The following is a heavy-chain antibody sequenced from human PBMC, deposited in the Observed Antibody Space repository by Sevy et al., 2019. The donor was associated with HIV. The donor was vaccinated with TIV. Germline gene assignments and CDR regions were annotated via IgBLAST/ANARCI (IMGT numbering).Heavy chain of an antibody. CDR2: MSFDGSIQ. V-gene: IGHV3-30*04. CDR3: AREGETSGHAGAFDI. Sequence: GGSLRLSCSASGINFRNSIFHWVRQAPGQGLEWVALMSFDGSIQYFGDSEMGRLTISRDDSKNTFYLQVNSLRVEDTAVYYCAREGETSGHAGAFDIWGQGTMVTVSS. J-gene: IGHJ3*02. D-gene: IGHD1-26*01. CDR1: GINFRNSI.